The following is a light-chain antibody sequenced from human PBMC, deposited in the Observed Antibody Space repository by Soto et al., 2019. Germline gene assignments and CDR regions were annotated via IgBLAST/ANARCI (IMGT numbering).Light chain of an antibody. Sequence: DIKLTQSPSSVSASVGDRVAITCRASQGIRTWLAWYQQKPGKAPKVLIYAASSLQSGVPSRFSGIGSGTDFTLTISSLKTEDSATYDGQQSNSFPLTFGGGTKVDIK. CDR2: AAS. J-gene: IGKJ4*01. CDR1: QGIRTW. V-gene: IGKV1-12*01. CDR3: QQSNSFPLT.